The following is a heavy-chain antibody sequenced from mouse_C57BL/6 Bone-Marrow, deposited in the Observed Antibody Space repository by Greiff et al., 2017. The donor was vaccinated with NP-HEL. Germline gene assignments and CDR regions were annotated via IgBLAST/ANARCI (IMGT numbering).Heavy chain of an antibody. CDR1: GYTFTDYY. Sequence: QVQLKESGAELVRPGASVKLSCKASGYTFTDYYINWVKQRPGQGLEWIARIYPGSGNTYYNEKFKGKATLTAEKSSSTAYMQLSSLTSEDSAVYFCARSDSSGYFDYWGQGTTLTVSS. D-gene: IGHD3-2*02. V-gene: IGHV1-76*01. J-gene: IGHJ2*01. CDR3: ARSDSSGYFDY. CDR2: IYPGSGNT.